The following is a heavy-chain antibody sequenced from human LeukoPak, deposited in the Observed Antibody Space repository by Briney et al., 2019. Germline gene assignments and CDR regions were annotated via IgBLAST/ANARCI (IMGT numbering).Heavy chain of an antibody. CDR1: GGSFSGYY. D-gene: IGHD3-10*01. CDR2: INHSGST. V-gene: IGHV4-34*01. Sequence: SETLSLTCAVYGGSFSGYYWSWIRQPPGKGLEWIGEINHSGSTNYNPSLKSRVTISVDTSKNQFSLKLSSVTAADTAVYYCATHYGGLYYGSGSPFDYWGQGTLVTVSS. J-gene: IGHJ4*02. CDR3: ATHYGGLYYGSGSPFDY.